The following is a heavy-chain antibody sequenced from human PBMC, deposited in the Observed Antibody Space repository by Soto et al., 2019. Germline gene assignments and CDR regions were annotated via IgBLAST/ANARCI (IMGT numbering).Heavy chain of an antibody. CDR3: ARGGGSWLDAFDI. D-gene: IGHD2-15*01. CDR1: GFTFSSYW. Sequence: GGSLRLSCAASGFTFSSYWMHWVRQAPGKGLVWVSRINSDGSSTSYADSVKGRFTISRDNAKNTLYLQMNSLRAEDTAVYYCARGGGSWLDAFDIWGQGTMVTVS. J-gene: IGHJ3*02. CDR2: INSDGSST. V-gene: IGHV3-74*01.